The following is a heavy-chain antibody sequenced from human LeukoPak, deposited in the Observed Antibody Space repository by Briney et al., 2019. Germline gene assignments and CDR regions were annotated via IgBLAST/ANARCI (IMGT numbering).Heavy chain of an antibody. Sequence: PGGSLRLSCAASGFTFSSYAMHWVRQAPGKGLEWVAVISYDGSNKYYADSVKGRFTISRDNSKNTLYLQMNSLRAEDTAVYYCARRGGGKYFDYWGQGTLVTVSS. J-gene: IGHJ4*02. V-gene: IGHV3-30*14. CDR1: GFTFSSYA. D-gene: IGHD3-16*01. CDR2: ISYDGSNK. CDR3: ARRGGGKYFDY.